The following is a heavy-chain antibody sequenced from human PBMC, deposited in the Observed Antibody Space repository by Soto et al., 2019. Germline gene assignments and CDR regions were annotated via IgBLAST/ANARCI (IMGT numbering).Heavy chain of an antibody. CDR1: GGSISSGGYY. D-gene: IGHD1-20*01. J-gene: IGHJ6*02. Sequence: QVQLQESGPGLVKPSQTLSLTCTVSGGSISSGGYYWSWIRQHPGKGLEWIGYIYYSGSTYYNPSLNSRVTTAVDMSKNQFTLKLSSATAAETALYYCVRDRQYNRLFYGMDGLGQGTTVTVSS. V-gene: IGHV4-31*03. CDR2: IYYSGST. CDR3: VRDRQYNRLFYGMDG.